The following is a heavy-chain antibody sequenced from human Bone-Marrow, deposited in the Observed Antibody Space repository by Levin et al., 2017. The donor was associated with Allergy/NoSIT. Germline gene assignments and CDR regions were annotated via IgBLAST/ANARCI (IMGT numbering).Heavy chain of an antibody. CDR3: ARDRGNNWRNLFDS. CDR1: GFTFSAIA. Sequence: PGGSLRLSCAASGFTFSAIAMSWVRQAPGKGLEWVSVIDARSSGIYYADSVKGRFTISRDNARNTLYLQMNSLRVEDTAIYYCARDRGNNWRNLFDSWGQGTLVTVSP. D-gene: IGHD1-1*01. V-gene: IGHV3-23*01. J-gene: IGHJ5*01. CDR2: IDARSSGI.